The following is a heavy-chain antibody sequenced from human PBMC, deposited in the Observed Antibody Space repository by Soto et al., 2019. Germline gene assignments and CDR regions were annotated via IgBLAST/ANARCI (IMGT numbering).Heavy chain of an antibody. CDR1: GGSVSIGSYY. J-gene: IGHJ5*02. V-gene: IGHV4-61*01. Sequence: SETLSLTCTVSGGSVSIGSYYWSWIRQPPGKGLEWIGYIYYSGSTNYNPSLKSRVTISVDTSKNQFSLKLSSVTAADTAVYYCARGSSSALRAENWFDPWGQGTLVTVSS. D-gene: IGHD6-6*01. CDR2: IYYSGST. CDR3: ARGSSSALRAENWFDP.